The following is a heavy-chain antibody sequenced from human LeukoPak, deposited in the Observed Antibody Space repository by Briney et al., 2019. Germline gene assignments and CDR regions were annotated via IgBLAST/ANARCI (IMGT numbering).Heavy chain of an antibody. CDR3: ARAGVGAHTAMELGY. V-gene: IGHV3-20*04. D-gene: IGHD5-18*01. CDR1: GFTFDDYG. Sequence: PGGSLRLSCAASGFTFDDYGMSWVRQAPGKGLEWVSGINWNGGSTGYADSVKGRFTISRDNAKNSLYLQMNSLRAEDTALYYCARAGVGAHTAMELGYWGQGTLVTVSS. CDR2: INWNGGST. J-gene: IGHJ4*02.